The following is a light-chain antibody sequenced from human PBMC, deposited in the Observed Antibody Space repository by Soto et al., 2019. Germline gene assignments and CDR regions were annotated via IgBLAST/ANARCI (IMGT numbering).Light chain of an antibody. CDR2: EVS. CDR3: TSYVGSNIWV. Sequence: QSVLTQPPSASGSPGQSVTISCTGTSSDVGAYKYVSWYQQYPGKAPKIMIYEVSKRPSGVPDRFSGSKSGNTASLTVSGLQAEDEADYYCTSYVGSNIWVFGGGTKLTVL. CDR1: SSDVGAYKY. V-gene: IGLV2-8*01. J-gene: IGLJ3*02.